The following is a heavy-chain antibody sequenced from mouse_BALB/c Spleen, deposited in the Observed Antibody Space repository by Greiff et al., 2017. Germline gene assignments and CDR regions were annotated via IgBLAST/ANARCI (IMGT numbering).Heavy chain of an antibody. CDR3: ARTMINEGAWFAY. V-gene: IGHV2-9*02. D-gene: IGHD2-4*01. J-gene: IGHJ3*01. CDR1: GFSLTSYG. Sequence: VQLVESGPGLVAPSQSLSITCTVSGFSLTSYGVHWVRQPPGKGLEWLGVIWAGGSTNYNSALMSRLSISTDNSKSQVFLKMNSLQTDDTAMYYCARTMINEGAWFAYWGQGTLVTVSA. CDR2: IWAGGST.